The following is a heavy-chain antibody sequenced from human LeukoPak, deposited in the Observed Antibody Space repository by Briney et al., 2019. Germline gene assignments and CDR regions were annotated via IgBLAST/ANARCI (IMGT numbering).Heavy chain of an antibody. J-gene: IGHJ3*02. CDR3: ARVWGDAFDI. Sequence: SETLSLTCTVSGGSISSGEHYWSWIRQAPGKGLEWIGHIYNSGSTHYNPSLKSRVTISSDTSKNQFSLKLSSVTAADAAVYYCARVWGDAFDIWGQGTMVTVSS. CDR1: GGSISSGEHY. V-gene: IGHV4-30-4*02. CDR2: IYNSGST. D-gene: IGHD3-16*01.